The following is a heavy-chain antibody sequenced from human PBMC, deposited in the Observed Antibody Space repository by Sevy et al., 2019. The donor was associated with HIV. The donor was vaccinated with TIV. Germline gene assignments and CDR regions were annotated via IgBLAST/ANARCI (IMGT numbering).Heavy chain of an antibody. CDR1: GFTLNNYA. J-gene: IGHJ4*02. CDR3: AKDSYFDNTLFDY. V-gene: IGHV3-23*01. CDR2: IGGSGVST. Sequence: GGSLRLSCAASGFTLNNYAMNWVRQAPGKGLEWVSGIGGSGVSTYYADSVKGRFTISRDNSKNTRYLQMNSLRAEDTAVYYCAKDSYFDNTLFDYWVQGTLVTVSS. D-gene: IGHD3-22*01.